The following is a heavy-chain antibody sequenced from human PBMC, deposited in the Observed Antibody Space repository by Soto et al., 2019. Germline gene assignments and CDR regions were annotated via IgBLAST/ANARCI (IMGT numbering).Heavy chain of an antibody. CDR1: GGSVSSGGYY. Sequence: SETLSLTCTVSGGSVSSGGYYWSWIRQHPGKGLEWIEYIYYSGSTYYNPSLKSRVTISVDTSKNQFSLKLNSVTAADTAVYYCARGRVLGIWGNYRSAYFDYWGQGILVTVSS. J-gene: IGHJ4*02. V-gene: IGHV4-31*03. CDR3: ARGRVLGIWGNYRSAYFDY. D-gene: IGHD3-16*02. CDR2: IYYSGST.